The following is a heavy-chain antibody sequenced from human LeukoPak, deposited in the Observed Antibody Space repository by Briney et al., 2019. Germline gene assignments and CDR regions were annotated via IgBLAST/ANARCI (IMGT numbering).Heavy chain of an antibody. Sequence: GRSLRLSCAATGFTFDDYAMHWVRQAPGKGLEWVSGISWNSGSIGYADSVKGRFTISRDNAKNSLYLQMNSLRAEDTALYYCAKAHSMYYYDSSGFDYWGQGTLVTVSS. D-gene: IGHD3-22*01. V-gene: IGHV3-9*01. CDR3: AKAHSMYYYDSSGFDY. CDR1: GFTFDDYA. CDR2: ISWNSGSI. J-gene: IGHJ4*02.